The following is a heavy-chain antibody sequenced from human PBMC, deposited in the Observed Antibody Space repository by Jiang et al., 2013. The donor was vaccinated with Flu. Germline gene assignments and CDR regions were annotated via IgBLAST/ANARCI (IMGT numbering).Heavy chain of an antibody. CDR3: ARHSETLKYYYYYYGMDV. CDR2: IYYSGST. V-gene: IGHV4-39*01. CDR1: GGSISSSSYY. Sequence: LVKPSETLSLTCTVSGGSISSSSYYWGWIRQPPGKGLEWIGSIYYSGSTYYNPSLKSRVTISVDTSKNQFSLKLSSVTAADTAVYYCARHSETLKYYYYYYGMDVWGQGTTVTVSS. J-gene: IGHJ6*02.